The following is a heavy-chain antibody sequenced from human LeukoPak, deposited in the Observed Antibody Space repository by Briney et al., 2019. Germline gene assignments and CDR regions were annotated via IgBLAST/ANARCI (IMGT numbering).Heavy chain of an antibody. Sequence: PGGSLRLSRTASGFTFGDYALIWFRQAPGKGLESVGLIRATVSGATTKYAASVKGRFTISRDDSKCIVYLQMNSLQTEDTAVYYCARWNGFHDWGQGTLVTVSS. CDR2: IRATVSGATT. CDR3: ARWNGFHD. D-gene: IGHD1-1*01. V-gene: IGHV3-49*03. CDR1: GFTFGDYA. J-gene: IGHJ4*02.